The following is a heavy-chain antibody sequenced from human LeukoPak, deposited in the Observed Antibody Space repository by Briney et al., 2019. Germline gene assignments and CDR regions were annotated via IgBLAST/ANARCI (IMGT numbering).Heavy chain of an antibody. V-gene: IGHV4-59*11. D-gene: IGHD3-10*01. J-gene: IGHJ3*02. CDR2: IYYSGST. CDR3: ARGDYYGSGSYAFDI. Sequence: SETLSLTCTVSGGSISSHYWSWIRQPPGKGLEWIGYIYYSGSTNYNPSLKSRVTISVDTSKNQSSLKLSSVTAADTAVYYCARGDYYGSGSYAFDIWGQGTMVTVSS. CDR1: GGSISSHY.